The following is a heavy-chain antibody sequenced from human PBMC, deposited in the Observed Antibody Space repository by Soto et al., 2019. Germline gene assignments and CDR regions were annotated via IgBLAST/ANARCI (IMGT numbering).Heavy chain of an antibody. CDR2: ISGSGGST. CDR1: GFTFSSYA. D-gene: IGHD2-15*01. V-gene: IGHV3-23*01. J-gene: IGHJ4*02. CDR3: AKDSCGGSCYWGTFDY. Sequence: GGSLRLSCAASGFTFSSYAMSWVRQAPGKGLEWVSAISGSGGSTYYADSVKGRFTISRDNSKNTLYLQMNSLRAEDTAVYYCAKDSCGGSCYWGTFDYWGQGTLVTVSS.